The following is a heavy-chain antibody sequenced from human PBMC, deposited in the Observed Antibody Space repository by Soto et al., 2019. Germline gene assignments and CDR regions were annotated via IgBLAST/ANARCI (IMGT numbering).Heavy chain of an antibody. CDR2: MSPNTGNT. J-gene: IGHJ4*02. Sequence: QVQLVQSGAEVKKPGASVKVSCKASGDTFTNYDINWFRQATGQGLEWMGWMSPNTGNTGYAQKFQGRVTMTRTTSISTAHMELSGLISEDTAVYYCAQTPPKWGLFHYWGQGTLVTVSS. D-gene: IGHD7-27*01. CDR3: AQTPPKWGLFHY. CDR1: GDTFTNYD. V-gene: IGHV1-8*01.